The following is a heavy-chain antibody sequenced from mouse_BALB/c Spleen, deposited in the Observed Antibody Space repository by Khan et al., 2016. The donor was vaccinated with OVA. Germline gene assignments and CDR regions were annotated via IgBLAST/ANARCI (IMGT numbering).Heavy chain of an antibody. CDR3: ARSTGKGAMDY. D-gene: IGHD4-1*02. Sequence: EVKLVESGGGLVQPGGSLRLSCATSGFTFTDYYMSWVRQPPGKALEWLGFIRNKANGYTTEYSASVKGRFTISRDNSQSILYLQMNTLRAEDSATYYCARSTGKGAMDYWGQGTSVTVSS. CDR1: GFTFTDYY. J-gene: IGHJ4*01. CDR2: IRNKANGYTT. V-gene: IGHV7-3*02.